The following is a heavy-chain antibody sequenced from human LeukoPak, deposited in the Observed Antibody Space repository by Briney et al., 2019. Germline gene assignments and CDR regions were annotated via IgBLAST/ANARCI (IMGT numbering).Heavy chain of an antibody. D-gene: IGHD3-22*01. CDR2: IYYTGST. CDR3: TRDGPRSSGYPDN. CDR1: GDSISSGGYF. Sequence: SGTLSLTCTVSGDSISSGGYFWSWIRQHPGKGLEWIGYIYYTGSTYYNPSLKSRVTISVDTSKNQFSLKLSSVTAADTAVYYCTRDGPRSSGYPDNWGQGALVTVSS. J-gene: IGHJ4*02. V-gene: IGHV4-31*03.